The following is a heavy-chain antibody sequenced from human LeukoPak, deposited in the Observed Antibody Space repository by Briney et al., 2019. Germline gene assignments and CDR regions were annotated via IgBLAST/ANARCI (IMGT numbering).Heavy chain of an antibody. CDR2: IYYSGSI. CDR3: ARAGLDIVVTTAPPGGMDV. Sequence: PSETLSLTCSVPGGSISSYYWSWIRQPPGKGLERVGHIYYSGSINYNLSLKSRVTISVDTSKNQFSLKLSSVTAADTAVYYCARAGLDIVVTTAPPGGMDVWGQGTTVTVSS. J-gene: IGHJ6*02. D-gene: IGHD2-15*01. CDR1: GGSISSYY. V-gene: IGHV4-59*13.